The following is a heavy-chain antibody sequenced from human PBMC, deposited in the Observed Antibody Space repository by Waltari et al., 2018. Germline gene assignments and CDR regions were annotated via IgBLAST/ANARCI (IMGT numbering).Heavy chain of an antibody. CDR3: AKDEGARLAPTFGMDA. D-gene: IGHD6-6*01. V-gene: IGHV3-23*01. J-gene: IGHJ6*02. Sequence: EMQLLESGGALVQPGGSLRLSCAASGFPFSTYTMNWVRQAPGKGLEWVVVMTASGLMDYGDSVKGRFTISRDNSKNTLYLQMYRLRVEDTARYYCAKDEGARLAPTFGMDAWGQGTTVIVSS. CDR2: MTASGLM. CDR1: GFPFSTYT.